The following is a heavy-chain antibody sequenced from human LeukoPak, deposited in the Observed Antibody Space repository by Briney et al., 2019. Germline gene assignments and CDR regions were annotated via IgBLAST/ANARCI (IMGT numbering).Heavy chain of an antibody. Sequence: GGSLRLSCAASGFTFSSYSMNWVRQAPGKGLEWVSYISSSSSTIYYADSVKGRFTISRDNAKNSLYLQMNGLRAEDTAVYYCAKGVRFLEWLLSYYYYYYMDVWGKGTTVTVSS. CDR3: AKGVRFLEWLLSYYYYYYMDV. D-gene: IGHD3-3*01. J-gene: IGHJ6*03. V-gene: IGHV3-48*01. CDR2: ISSSSSTI. CDR1: GFTFSSYS.